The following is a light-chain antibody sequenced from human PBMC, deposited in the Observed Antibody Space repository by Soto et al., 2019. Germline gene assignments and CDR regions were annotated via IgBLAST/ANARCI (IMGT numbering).Light chain of an antibody. CDR1: QSISNH. V-gene: IGKV1-39*01. J-gene: IGKJ4*01. CDR3: QQSFGTPLT. Sequence: DIQMTQSPSSLSASVEDRVIITCRASQSISNHLNWYQQKPGKAPNLLIYTASSLQVGLPSRFSGSGSGTDFTLTISSLQPEDCATYYCQQSFGTPLTFGGGTKVDI. CDR2: TAS.